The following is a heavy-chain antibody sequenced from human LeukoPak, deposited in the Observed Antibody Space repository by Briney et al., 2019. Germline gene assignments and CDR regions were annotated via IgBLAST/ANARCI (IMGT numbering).Heavy chain of an antibody. CDR1: GGSISSYY. CDR3: ATAKSGGNAYFDY. V-gene: IGHV4-59*08. Sequence: PSETLSLTCTVNGGSISSYYWSWIRQPPGEGLEWIGYIYYSGSTNYNPSLKSRVTISVDTSKNQFSLKLSSVTAADTAVYYCATAKSGGNAYFDYWGQGTLVTVSS. CDR2: IYYSGST. D-gene: IGHD4-23*01. J-gene: IGHJ4*02.